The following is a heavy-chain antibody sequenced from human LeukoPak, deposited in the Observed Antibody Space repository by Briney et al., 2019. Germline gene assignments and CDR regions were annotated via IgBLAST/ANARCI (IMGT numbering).Heavy chain of an antibody. CDR3: AHACCSGGRCYPCFDY. J-gene: IGHJ4*02. Sequence: GPRLLNPTQTLTLSPTFSGFSLSTSGVDVGWIRQPPGKAMEWLALIYWDDDKRYSPSLKSRLTITKDTSQNQVVLTMANMAPVYRATYYCAHACCSGGRCYPCFDYWGQGTLVTVSS. CDR2: IYWDDDK. D-gene: IGHD2-15*01. CDR1: GFSLSTSGVD. V-gene: IGHV2-5*02.